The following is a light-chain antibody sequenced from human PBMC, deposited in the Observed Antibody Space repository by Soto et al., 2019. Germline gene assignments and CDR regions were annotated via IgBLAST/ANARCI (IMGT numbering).Light chain of an antibody. V-gene: IGKV3-15*01. J-gene: IGKJ5*01. CDR3: QKYNSWPPN. Sequence: EIVLPQSPATLTLSPGERATLSCRASQSVSSYLAWYQQKPGQAPKLLIFDASTRATGVPARFSGSGSGTELTLTVSSLQSEDIAVYFCQKYNSWPPNFGQGTRLDIK. CDR2: DAS. CDR1: QSVSSY.